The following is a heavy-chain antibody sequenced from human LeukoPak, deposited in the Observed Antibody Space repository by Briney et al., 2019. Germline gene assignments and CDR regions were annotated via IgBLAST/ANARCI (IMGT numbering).Heavy chain of an antibody. CDR3: AREKVWNWFDP. CDR2: INTNSGNP. CDR1: GRTFSSYD. Sequence: ASVKVSCKAAGRTFSSYDISWVRQATGQWLELMGCINTNSGNPTYAQGFTGRFVFSLDTSVSTAYLQISSLKAEDTAVYYCAREKVWNWFDPWGQGTLVTVSS. D-gene: IGHD2-21*01. V-gene: IGHV7-4-1*02. J-gene: IGHJ5*02.